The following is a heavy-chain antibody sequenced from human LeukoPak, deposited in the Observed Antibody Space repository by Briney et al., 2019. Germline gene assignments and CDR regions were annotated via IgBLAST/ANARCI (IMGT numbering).Heavy chain of an antibody. CDR1: GFTFSSYW. V-gene: IGHV3-74*01. Sequence: GGSLRLSCAASGFTFSSYWMHWVRQAPGKGLVWVSRINKDGNTTRYADSVKGRFTISRDNAKNTLYLQMNSLRAEDTAVYFCAKRGVVIRVILVGFHKEAYYFDSWGQGALVTVSS. CDR2: INKDGNTT. J-gene: IGHJ4*02. CDR3: AKRGVVIRVILVGFHKEAYYFDS. D-gene: IGHD3-22*01.